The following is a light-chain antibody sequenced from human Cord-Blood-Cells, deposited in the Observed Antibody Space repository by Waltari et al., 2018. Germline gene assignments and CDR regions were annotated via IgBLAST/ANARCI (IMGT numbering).Light chain of an antibody. J-gene: IGKJ2*01. CDR3: QQRSNWPPYP. Sequence: DIVSTQTPPTLALSPGERATLPCRASLSVSSYLAWYQQKPGQAPRLLIYDASNTATAIPARFSGSGSETDFTLTISSLEPEDFAVYYCQQRSNWPPYPFGQGTKLEI. V-gene: IGKV3-11*01. CDR1: LSVSSY. CDR2: DAS.